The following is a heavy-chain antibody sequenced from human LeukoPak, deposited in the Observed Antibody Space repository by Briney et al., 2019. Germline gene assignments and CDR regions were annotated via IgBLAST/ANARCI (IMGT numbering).Heavy chain of an antibody. CDR2: ISHSGSA. V-gene: IGHV4-34*01. Sequence: SETLSLTCAVYGGSFSDYYWNWIRQPPGKGLEWVGEISHSGSATYSPSLKSRVTISVDTSKNQFSLKLSSVIAADTAVYYCARDPNYGSGSYYNAFDYWGQGTLVTVSS. CDR3: ARDPNYGSGSYYNAFDY. J-gene: IGHJ4*02. CDR1: GGSFSDYY. D-gene: IGHD3-10*01.